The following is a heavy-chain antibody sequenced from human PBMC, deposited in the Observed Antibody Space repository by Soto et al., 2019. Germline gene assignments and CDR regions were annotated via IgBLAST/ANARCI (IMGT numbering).Heavy chain of an antibody. CDR3: ARDHEYYYDSSGYHIPRY. CDR1: GYTFTGYY. J-gene: IGHJ4*02. V-gene: IGHV1-2*02. Sequence: ASVKVSCKASGYTFTGYYMHWVRQAPGQGLEWMGWINPNSGGTNYAQKFQGRVTMTRDTSTSTVYMELSSLRSEDTAVYYCARDHEYYYDSSGYHIPRYWGQGTLVTVSS. CDR2: INPNSGGT. D-gene: IGHD3-22*01.